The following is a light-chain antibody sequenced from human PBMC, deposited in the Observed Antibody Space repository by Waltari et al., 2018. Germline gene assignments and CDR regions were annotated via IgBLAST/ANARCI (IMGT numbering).Light chain of an antibody. CDR3: LSADSSGPYLYV. CDR2: KDT. Sequence: SYELTQPPSVSVSPGQTARLTCPGDAFPRQFAYLYQQKPGQAPVLVIYKDTERPSGIPERFSGSSSGTTVTLTISGVQAEDEADYYCLSADSSGPYLYVFGTGTTVTVL. J-gene: IGLJ1*01. CDR1: AFPRQF. V-gene: IGLV3-25*03.